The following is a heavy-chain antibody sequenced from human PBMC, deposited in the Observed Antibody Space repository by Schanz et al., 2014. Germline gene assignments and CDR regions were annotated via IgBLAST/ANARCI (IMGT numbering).Heavy chain of an antibody. CDR2: ISGSGGST. V-gene: IGHV3-23*01. CDR1: GFTFSSYA. CDR3: AKDAPYPFDL. Sequence: EVQLLESGGGLIQPGGSLRLSCAASGFTFSSYAMSWVRQAPGMGLEWVSAISGSGGSTYYADSVKGRFTISRDNSNKTVDLQMNSLRAEDTSVYYCAKDAPYPFDLWGRGTLITVSS. J-gene: IGHJ2*01.